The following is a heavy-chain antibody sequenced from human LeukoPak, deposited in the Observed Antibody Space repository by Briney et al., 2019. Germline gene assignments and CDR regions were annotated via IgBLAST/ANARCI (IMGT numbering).Heavy chain of an antibody. CDR3: ARLRGPRVTTAFYI. V-gene: IGHV5-51*01. CDR1: GYSFTSYW. Sequence: GDSLQISSEGSGYSFTSYWFGGVRQMPPKGLEWMGIIYPGDSDTRYSPSFQGQVTISADKSISTAYLQWSSLTAADTAMYYCARLRGPRVTTAFYIWGEGTMVTVSS. CDR2: IYPGDSDT. D-gene: IGHD4-11*01. J-gene: IGHJ3*02.